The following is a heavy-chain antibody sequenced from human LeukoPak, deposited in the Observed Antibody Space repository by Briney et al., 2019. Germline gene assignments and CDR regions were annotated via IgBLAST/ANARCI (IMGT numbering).Heavy chain of an antibody. J-gene: IGHJ4*02. CDR2: MQSTGNS. V-gene: IGHV4-59*01. CDR1: GGSISTYH. D-gene: IGHD5-18*01. Sequence: SETLSLTCTVSGGSISTYHWNWIRKSPEKGLEWIGYMQSTGNSNYNPSLKSRVTMSVDMSRNQIVLNLSSVTAADTAVYFCARDKQHSYGRYFDHWGKGTLVTVSS. CDR3: ARDKQHSYGRYFDH.